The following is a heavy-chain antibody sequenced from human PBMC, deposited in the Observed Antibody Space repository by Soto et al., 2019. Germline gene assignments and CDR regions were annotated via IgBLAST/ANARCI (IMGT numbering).Heavy chain of an antibody. Sequence: SETLSLTCTVSGGSISNYYWTWIRQPAGKGLEWIGEVNYSGRTNHNPSLKSRVTISADTSKNPFSLRLSSVTAADTAIYYCAGVNWNYAPRGFDMWGQETMVAVSS. CDR3: AGVNWNYAPRGFDM. V-gene: IGHV4-59*12. D-gene: IGHD1-7*01. CDR2: VNYSGRT. CDR1: GGSISNYY. J-gene: IGHJ3*02.